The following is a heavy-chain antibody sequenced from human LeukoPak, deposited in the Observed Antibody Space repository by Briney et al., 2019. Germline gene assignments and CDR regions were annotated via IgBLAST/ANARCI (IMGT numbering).Heavy chain of an antibody. J-gene: IGHJ4*02. Sequence: GGSLRLSCAASGSTFSRYYMTWVRQAPGKGLEWVASIKRDGTEKYYVDSVRGRFTISRDNGENSLFLQMNSLITEDTAVYYCARGGGWDFDHWGQGTLATVSS. V-gene: IGHV3-7*05. CDR3: ARGGGWDFDH. D-gene: IGHD6-19*01. CDR2: IKRDGTEK. CDR1: GSTFSRYY.